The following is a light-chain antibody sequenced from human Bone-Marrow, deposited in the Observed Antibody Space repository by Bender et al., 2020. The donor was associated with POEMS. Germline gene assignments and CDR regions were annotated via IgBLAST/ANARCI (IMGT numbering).Light chain of an antibody. CDR3: SSYAGSNSYI. Sequence: QSALTQPASVSGSPGQSITISCTGTSSDVGNYNLVCWYQQHPGKAPKLMIYEGSKRPPGVSNRFSGSKSGNTASLTVAGLQSEDEADYYCSSYAGSNSYIFGSGTTVTVL. CDR2: EGS. CDR1: SSDVGNYNL. J-gene: IGLJ1*01. V-gene: IGLV2-23*01.